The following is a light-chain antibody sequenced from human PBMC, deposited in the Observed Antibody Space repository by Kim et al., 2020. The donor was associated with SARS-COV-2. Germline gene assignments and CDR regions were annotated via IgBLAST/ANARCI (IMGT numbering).Light chain of an antibody. CDR3: QQYNNWPQT. Sequence: VSPGERATLSCRASQSVSSNLAWYQQKPGQAPRLLIYGASTRATGVPARFSGSGSGTEFTLTISSLQSEDFAIYYCQQYNNWPQTFGQGTKVDIK. V-gene: IGKV3-15*01. CDR2: GAS. CDR1: QSVSSN. J-gene: IGKJ1*01.